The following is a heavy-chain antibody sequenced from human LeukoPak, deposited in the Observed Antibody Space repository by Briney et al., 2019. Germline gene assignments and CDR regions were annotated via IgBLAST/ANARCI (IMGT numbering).Heavy chain of an antibody. Sequence: GGSLRLSCAASGFTFNKYWMNWVRQAPGKGLEWVANIKQDGSDKYYVDSVKGRFTISRDNAKNSLFLQMDSLRAEDTAVYYCARDEWAGTVAYWGQGTLVTVSS. D-gene: IGHD6-19*01. V-gene: IGHV3-7*01. J-gene: IGHJ4*02. CDR3: ARDEWAGTVAY. CDR2: IKQDGSDK. CDR1: GFTFNKYW.